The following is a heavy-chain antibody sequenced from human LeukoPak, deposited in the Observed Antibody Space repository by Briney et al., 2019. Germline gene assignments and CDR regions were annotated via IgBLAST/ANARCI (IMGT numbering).Heavy chain of an antibody. Sequence: ASVKVSCKASGGTFSSYAISWVRQAPGQGLEWMGWINPNSGGTNYAQKFQGRVTMTRDTSISTAYIELSSLRSDDTAVYYCARDGGTTYNWFDPWGQGTLVTVSS. CDR3: ARDGGTTYNWFDP. CDR1: GGTFSSYA. D-gene: IGHD1-7*01. V-gene: IGHV1-2*02. J-gene: IGHJ5*02. CDR2: INPNSGGT.